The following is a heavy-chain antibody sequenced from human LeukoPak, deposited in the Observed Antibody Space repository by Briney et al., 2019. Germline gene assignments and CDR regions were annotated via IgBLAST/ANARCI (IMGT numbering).Heavy chain of an antibody. CDR2: INPNSGGT. CDR3: ARGRILKRHSAEYFQH. J-gene: IGHJ1*01. D-gene: IGHD1-1*01. V-gene: IGHV1-2*02. CDR1: GYTFTGYY. Sequence: ASVKVSCKASGYTFTGYYMHWVRQAPGQGLEWMGWINPNSGGTNYAQKFQVRVTMTRDTSISTAYMELSRLRSDDTAVYYCARGRILKRHSAEYFQHWGQGTLVTVSS.